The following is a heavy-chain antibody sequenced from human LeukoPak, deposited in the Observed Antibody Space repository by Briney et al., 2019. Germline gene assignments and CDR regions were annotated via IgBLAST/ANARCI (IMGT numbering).Heavy chain of an antibody. CDR2: VYYSGIT. CDR1: GGSISGYY. D-gene: IGHD2-2*01. J-gene: IGHJ3*02. V-gene: IGHV4-59*08. Sequence: SETLSLTRTVSGGSISGYYWSWIRQSPGKGLEWIGYVYYSGITNCNPSLKSRVTISVDTSKNQFSLKLSSVTAADTAVYYCARPHERDQYDAFDIWGQGTMVTVSS. CDR3: ARPHERDQYDAFDI.